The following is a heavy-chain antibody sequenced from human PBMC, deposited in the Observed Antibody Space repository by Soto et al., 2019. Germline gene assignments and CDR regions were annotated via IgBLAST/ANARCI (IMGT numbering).Heavy chain of an antibody. D-gene: IGHD6-13*01. Sequence: DVKLVESGGGLVQSGGSLRLSCAASGFTFSSYSMNWVRQAPGKGLEWASYISSSSRTIYYADSVKGRFTISRDNANNSLYLQMNSLRDEDTAVYYCAREAPSAAARPFVYWGQGTLVTVSS. CDR1: GFTFSSYS. CDR3: AREAPSAAARPFVY. V-gene: IGHV3-48*02. J-gene: IGHJ4*02. CDR2: ISSSSRTI.